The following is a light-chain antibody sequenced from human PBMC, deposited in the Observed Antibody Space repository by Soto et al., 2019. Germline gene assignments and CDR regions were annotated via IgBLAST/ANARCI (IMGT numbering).Light chain of an antibody. CDR1: QDINSY. J-gene: IGKJ4*01. CDR3: QQYNIYPLA. V-gene: IGKV1D-16*01. CDR2: AAS. Sequence: DVQMTQSPSSLSASVGDRVTITCRASQDINSYLAWYQQKPGNAPKSLIYAASSLQTGVPSRFSGSESGTDFTLTISNLQTEDSATDYCQQYNIYPLAFGGGTKVEIK.